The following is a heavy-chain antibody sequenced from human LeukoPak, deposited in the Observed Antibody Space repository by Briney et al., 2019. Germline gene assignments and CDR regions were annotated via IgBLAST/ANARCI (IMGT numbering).Heavy chain of an antibody. D-gene: IGHD4-23*01. Sequence: AASVKVSCKASGGTFSSYAISWVRQAPGQGLEWMGGIIPIFGTANYAQKFQGRVTITTDESTSTAYMELSSLRSEDTAVYYCASPRKATVVTGFDYWGQGTLVTVSS. J-gene: IGHJ4*02. CDR2: IIPIFGTA. CDR3: ASPRKATVVTGFDY. V-gene: IGHV1-69*05. CDR1: GGTFSSYA.